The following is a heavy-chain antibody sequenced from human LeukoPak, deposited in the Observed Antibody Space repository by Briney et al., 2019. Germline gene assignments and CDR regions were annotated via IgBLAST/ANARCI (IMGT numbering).Heavy chain of an antibody. J-gene: IGHJ3*02. D-gene: IGHD3-9*01. CDR1: GYTFTSYY. CDR3: ARVGHYDILTGSYDAFDI. CDR2: INPSVDST. V-gene: IGHV1-46*03. Sequence: ASVKVSCKASGYTFTSYYMHWVRQAPGQGLEWMGIINPSVDSTNYAQKFQGRVTMTRDTSTSTVYMELSSLRSEDTAVYYCARVGHYDILTGSYDAFDIWGQGTMVTVSS.